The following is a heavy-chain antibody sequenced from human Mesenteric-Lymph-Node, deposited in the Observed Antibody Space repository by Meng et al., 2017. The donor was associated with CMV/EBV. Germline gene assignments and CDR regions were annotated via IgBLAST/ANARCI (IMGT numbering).Heavy chain of an antibody. Sequence: SETLSLTCTVSGGSISSGDYFWSWIRRLPGKGLEWIGYIFYSGSTNYNPSLKSRVTISVDTSKNQFSLKLSSVTAADTAVYYCASGEYSSSCDYWGQGTLVTVSS. D-gene: IGHD6-6*01. V-gene: IGHV4-61*08. J-gene: IGHJ4*02. CDR2: IFYSGST. CDR1: GGSISSGDYF. CDR3: ASGEYSSSCDY.